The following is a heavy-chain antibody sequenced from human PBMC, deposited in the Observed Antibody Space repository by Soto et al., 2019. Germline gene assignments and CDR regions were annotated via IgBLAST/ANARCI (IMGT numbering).Heavy chain of an antibody. J-gene: IGHJ3*02. CDR1: GLTISGIKY. D-gene: IGHD1-1*01. CDR2: LYDVHGS. V-gene: IGHV3-53*01. Sequence: PGGSLRLSCAALGLTISGIKYVAWVRQAPGKGLEWVSALYDVHGSFYADSVRGRFTTSSDSSKTTVYLQMNDLRPDDTAVYYCATWHEREHAFDIWGQGTTVTVSS. CDR3: ATWHEREHAFDI.